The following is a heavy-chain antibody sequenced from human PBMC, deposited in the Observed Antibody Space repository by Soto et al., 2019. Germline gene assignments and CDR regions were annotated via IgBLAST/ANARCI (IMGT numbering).Heavy chain of an antibody. D-gene: IGHD3-9*01. V-gene: IGHV4-61*01. CDR3: ARESRDGYDILTGYIDY. CDR2: IYYSGST. Sequence: SETLSLTCTVSGGSVSSGSYYWSWIRQPPGKGLEWIGYIYYSGSTNYNPSLKSRVTISVDTSKNQFSLKLSSVTAADTAVYYCARESRDGYDILTGYIDYLGQGTLVTVSA. CDR1: GGSVSSGSYY. J-gene: IGHJ4*02.